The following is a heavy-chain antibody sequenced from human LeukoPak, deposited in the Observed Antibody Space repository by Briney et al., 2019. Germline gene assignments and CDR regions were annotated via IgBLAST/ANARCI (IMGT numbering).Heavy chain of an antibody. CDR2: IYHSGST. Sequence: PSQTLSLTCAVSGGSISSGGYSWSWIRQPPGKGLEWIGYIYHSGSTYYNPSLKSRVTISVDRSKNQFSLKLSSVTAADTAVYYCARVIGNREVIDYWGQGTLVTVSS. J-gene: IGHJ4*02. V-gene: IGHV4-30-2*01. D-gene: IGHD2-21*01. CDR1: GGSISSGGYS. CDR3: ARVIGNREVIDY.